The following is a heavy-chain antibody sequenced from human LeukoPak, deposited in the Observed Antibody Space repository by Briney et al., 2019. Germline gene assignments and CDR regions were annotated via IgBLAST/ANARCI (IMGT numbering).Heavy chain of an antibody. CDR2: ISSSSSTI. D-gene: IGHD3-10*01. CDR3: AKRPIFGELLYYFVY. V-gene: IGHV3-48*01. J-gene: IGHJ4*02. CDR1: GYTFSSYS. Sequence: GGSLTLSCAASGYTFSSYSMNWVRQAPGKALERVSYISSSSSTIYYADSVKSRFTISRDNAKNTLYLQMNGLRADDTAIYYCAKRPIFGELLYYFVYWGEGGLVTVSS.